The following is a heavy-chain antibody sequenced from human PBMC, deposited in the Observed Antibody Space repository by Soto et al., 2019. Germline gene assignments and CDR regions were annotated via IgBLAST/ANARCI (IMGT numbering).Heavy chain of an antibody. CDR1: GGSISSYY. J-gene: IGHJ3*02. V-gene: IGHV4-59*08. CDR3: ARQAGGVATISNAFDI. Sequence: SETLSLTCTVSGGSISSYYRSWIRQPPGKGLEWIGYIYYSGSTNYNPSLKSRVTISVDTSKNQFSLKLSSVTAADTAVYYCARQAGGVATISNAFDIWGQGTMVTVSS. CDR2: IYYSGST. D-gene: IGHD5-12*01.